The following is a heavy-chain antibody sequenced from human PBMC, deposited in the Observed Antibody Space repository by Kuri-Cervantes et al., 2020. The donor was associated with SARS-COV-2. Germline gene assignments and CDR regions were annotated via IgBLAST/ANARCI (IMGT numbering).Heavy chain of an antibody. CDR3: ARDRYFDYLRVNFFDY. Sequence: SQTLSLTCGVSGGSISSVGYSRNWIRQPPGKGLEWIGYIYHSGATLYNPSVKSRVTMSIDKSKNQFSLKLRSVTAADTAVYYCARDRYFDYLRVNFFDYWGQGSLVTVSS. D-gene: IGHD3-9*01. CDR1: GGSISSVGYS. V-gene: IGHV4-30-2*01. J-gene: IGHJ4*02. CDR2: IYHSGAT.